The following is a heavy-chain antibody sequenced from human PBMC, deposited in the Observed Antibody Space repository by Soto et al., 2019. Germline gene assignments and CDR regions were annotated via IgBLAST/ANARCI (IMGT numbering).Heavy chain of an antibody. Sequence: EVQLVESGGGLVQPGGSLRLSCAASGFTFSSYWMHWVRQAPGQGLVWVSRMNSDGSSTSYADSVKGRFTISRDNAKNTLSLQMNSLRAEDTAVYYCVRTSLVVAAATREDYWGQGTLVTVSS. J-gene: IGHJ4*02. CDR1: GFTFSSYW. CDR2: MNSDGSST. V-gene: IGHV3-74*01. CDR3: VRTSLVVAAATREDY. D-gene: IGHD2-15*01.